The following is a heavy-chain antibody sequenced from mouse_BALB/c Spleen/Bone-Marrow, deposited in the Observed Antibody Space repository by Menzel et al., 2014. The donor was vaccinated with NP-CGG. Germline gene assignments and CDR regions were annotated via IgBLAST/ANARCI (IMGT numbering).Heavy chain of an antibody. V-gene: IGHV5-9-4*01. Sequence: EVKLMESGGGLVKPGGSLKLSCAASGFTFSYYAMSWVRQSPEKRLEWVAEISSGGTYTYYPDTVTGRFTISRDNAKNTLYLETSSLRSEDTAMYYCVRDSSGYFDYWGQGTTLTVSS. J-gene: IGHJ2*01. D-gene: IGHD3-1*01. CDR2: ISSGGTYT. CDR1: GFTFSYYA. CDR3: VRDSSGYFDY.